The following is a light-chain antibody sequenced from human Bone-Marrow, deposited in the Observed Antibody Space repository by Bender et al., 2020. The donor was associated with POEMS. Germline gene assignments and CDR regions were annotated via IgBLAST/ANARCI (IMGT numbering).Light chain of an antibody. CDR2: EGS. Sequence: QSALAQPASVSGSPGQSITISCTGTSSDVGNYNLVSWYQKYPDKAPKLIIYEGSKRPSGVPDRFSGSKSGNTASLTVSGLQAEDEADYYCFSYAGSNSIFVFGTGTKVSVL. CDR1: SSDVGNYNL. J-gene: IGLJ1*01. CDR3: FSYAGSNSIFV. V-gene: IGLV2-23*01.